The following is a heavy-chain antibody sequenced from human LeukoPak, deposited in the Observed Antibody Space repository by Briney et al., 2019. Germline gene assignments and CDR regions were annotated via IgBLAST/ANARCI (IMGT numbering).Heavy chain of an antibody. V-gene: IGHV3-21*01. Sequence: PGGSLRLSCAASGFAFSTDSMNWVRQAPGKGLEGVSIISSTSTYKNYADSLKGRFTISRDNTKNSLYLQLNSLRAEDTAVYYCARSLPNPSYYYYGFDVWGQGTTVTVSS. CDR3: ARSLPNPSYYYYGFDV. J-gene: IGHJ6*02. CDR2: ISSTSTYK. CDR1: GFAFSTDS.